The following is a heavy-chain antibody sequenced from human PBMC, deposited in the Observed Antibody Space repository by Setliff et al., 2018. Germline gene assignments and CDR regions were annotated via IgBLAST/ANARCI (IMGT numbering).Heavy chain of an antibody. V-gene: IGHV1-2*02. J-gene: IGHJ6*03. CDR2: INPGSGAT. CDR1: GYTFTAYY. CDR3: ARSGGGEALGRERPYYYYMDV. D-gene: IGHD3-16*01. Sequence: ASVKVSCKASGYTFTAYYMHWVRQAPGQGLEWMGWINPGSGATNLAQRFQGRVTMTRDTSISTAYMELSSLRSDDTAVYYCARSGGGEALGRERPYYYYMDVWGKGTTVTVSS.